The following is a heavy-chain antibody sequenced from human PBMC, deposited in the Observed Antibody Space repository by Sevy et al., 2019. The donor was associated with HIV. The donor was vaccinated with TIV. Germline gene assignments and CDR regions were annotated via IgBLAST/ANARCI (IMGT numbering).Heavy chain of an antibody. J-gene: IGHJ6*02. V-gene: IGHV3-9*01. CDR1: GFTFDDYA. Sequence: GGSLRLSCAASGFTFDDYAMHWVRQAPGKGLEWVSGISWNSGSIGYADSVKGRFTISRDNAKNSPYLQMNSLRAEDTAVWYCGNDSGYYYDSGGYDYYYYGMDFWGQGTPVTVSS. D-gene: IGHD3-22*01. CDR3: GNDSGYYYDSGGYDYYYYGMDF. CDR2: ISWNSGSI.